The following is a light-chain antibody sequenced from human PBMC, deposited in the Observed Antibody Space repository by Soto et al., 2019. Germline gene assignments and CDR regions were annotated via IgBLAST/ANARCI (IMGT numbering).Light chain of an antibody. CDR2: GAS. V-gene: IGKV3-20*01. CDR3: QQYGTSPPVT. Sequence: EVVLTQSPVTLSLSPGERATLSCRASQSVTRNYLAWYQQKPGQPPRLLIYGASSRATGIPDRFSGSGSGTDFTLTISSLEPEDFAVYYCQQYGTSPPVTFGGGTKVEIK. J-gene: IGKJ4*01. CDR1: QSVTRNY.